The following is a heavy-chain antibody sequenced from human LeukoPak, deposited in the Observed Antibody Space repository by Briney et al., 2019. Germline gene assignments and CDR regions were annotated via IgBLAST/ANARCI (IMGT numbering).Heavy chain of an antibody. CDR2: IYTSGST. CDR1: GGSISSYY. V-gene: IGHV4-4*07. D-gene: IGHD2-15*01. CDR3: ARGGGVVVVAAEYYFDY. J-gene: IGHJ4*02. Sequence: SETLSLTCTVSGGSISSYYWSCIRQPAGKGLEWIGRIYTSGSTNYNPSLKSRVTMSVDTSKNQFSLKLSSVTAADTAVYYCARGGGVVVVAAEYYFDYWGQGTLVTVSS.